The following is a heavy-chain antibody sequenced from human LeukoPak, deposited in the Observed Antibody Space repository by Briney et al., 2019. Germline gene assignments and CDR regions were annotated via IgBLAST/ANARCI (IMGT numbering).Heavy chain of an antibody. D-gene: IGHD1-14*01. CDR1: GYTFTSYG. CDR3: ARVSGTQRAYYFDY. CDR2: ISAYNGNT. V-gene: IGHV1-18*01. J-gene: IGHJ4*02. Sequence: ASVKVSCKASGYTFTSYGISWVRQAPGQGLEWMGWISAYNGNTNYAQKLQGRVTMTTDTSTSTAYMELRCLRSDDTAVYYCARVSGTQRAYYFDYWGQGTLVTVSS.